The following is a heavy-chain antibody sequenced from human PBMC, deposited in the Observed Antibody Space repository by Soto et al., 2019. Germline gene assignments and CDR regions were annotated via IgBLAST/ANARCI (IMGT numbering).Heavy chain of an antibody. CDR2: ISGSGGST. D-gene: IGHD1-26*01. CDR1: GFTFSSYA. J-gene: IGHJ6*02. V-gene: IGHV3-23*01. CDR3: ARRGGSYYVGYYYYYGMDV. Sequence: GGSLRLSCAASGFTFSSYAMSWVRQAPGKGLEWVSAISGSGGSTYYADSVKGRFAISRDNSKNTLYLQMNSLRAEDTAVYYCARRGGSYYVGYYYYYGMDVWGQGTTVTVS.